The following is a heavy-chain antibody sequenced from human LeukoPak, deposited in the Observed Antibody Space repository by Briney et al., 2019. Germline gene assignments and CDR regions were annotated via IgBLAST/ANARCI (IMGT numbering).Heavy chain of an antibody. CDR1: GYKFSDYY. Sequence: GESLKISCKTSGYKFSDYYIGWVRQRPGKGLEWMGIIYPGDPNTRYSPSFQGRVTISAEKSITTAYLQWSSLKASDTAMYYCARRLDGYKPDAFDIWGQGTTVTVSS. V-gene: IGHV5-51*01. D-gene: IGHD5-24*01. CDR3: ARRLDGYKPDAFDI. CDR2: IYPGDPNT. J-gene: IGHJ3*02.